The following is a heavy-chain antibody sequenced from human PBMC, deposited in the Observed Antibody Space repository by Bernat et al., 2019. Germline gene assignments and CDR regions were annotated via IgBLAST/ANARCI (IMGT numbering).Heavy chain of an antibody. CDR3: AKDWTMVRGVPTPPDDY. CDR1: GFTFSSYG. J-gene: IGHJ4*02. V-gene: IGHV3-30*18. D-gene: IGHD3-10*01. Sequence: QVQLVESGGGVVQPGRSLRLSCAASGFTFSSYGMHWVRQAPGKGLEWVAVISYDGSDKYYADSVKGRFTISRDNSKNTLYLQLNSLRAEDTAVYYYAKDWTMVRGVPTPPDDYWGQGTLVTVSS. CDR2: ISYDGSDK.